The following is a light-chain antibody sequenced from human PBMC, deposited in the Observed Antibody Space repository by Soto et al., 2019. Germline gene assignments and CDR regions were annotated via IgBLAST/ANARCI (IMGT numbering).Light chain of an antibody. Sequence: EIVLTQSPGTLSLSPGERATLSCRASQSVSANFVAWYQQKPGQPPRLFIYAASGRAAGIPDRFSGSGSGTDFTLTISRLEPEDFAVYYCQQYDNSPLTFGGGTKVEIK. CDR3: QQYDNSPLT. J-gene: IGKJ4*01. CDR1: QSVSANF. V-gene: IGKV3-20*01. CDR2: AAS.